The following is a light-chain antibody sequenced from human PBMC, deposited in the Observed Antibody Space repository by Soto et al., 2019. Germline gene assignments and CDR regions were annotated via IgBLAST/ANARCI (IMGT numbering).Light chain of an antibody. CDR3: SSYGGSNNYV. Sequence: QSALTQPPSASGSPGQSVTISCTGTSSDVGGYKYVSWYQQHPGKAPKLMIYEVSKRPSGVPDRFSGSKSGSTASLTVSGLQAEDEADYYCSSYGGSNNYVFGTGTKVTVL. J-gene: IGLJ1*01. V-gene: IGLV2-8*01. CDR1: SSDVGGYKY. CDR2: EVS.